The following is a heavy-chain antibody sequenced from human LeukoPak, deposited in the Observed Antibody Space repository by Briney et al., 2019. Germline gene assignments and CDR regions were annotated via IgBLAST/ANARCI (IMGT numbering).Heavy chain of an antibody. CDR2: IYTSGST. CDR1: GGSISSYY. D-gene: IGHD2-15*01. CDR3: AAQYKYCSGGTCWKDY. V-gene: IGHV4-4*07. Sequence: SETLSLTCTVSGGSISSYYWSWIRQPAGKGLEWIGRIYTSGSTNYNPSLKSRVTISLDTSKNQFSLKLSSVTAADTAVYYCAAQYKYCSGGTCWKDYWGQGTLVTVS. J-gene: IGHJ4*02.